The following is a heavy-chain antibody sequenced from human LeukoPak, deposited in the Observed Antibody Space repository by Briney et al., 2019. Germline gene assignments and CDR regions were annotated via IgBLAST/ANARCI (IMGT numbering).Heavy chain of an antibody. Sequence: PGGSLRLSCAASGFTFSDYYMSWIRQAPGKGLEWVSYISSSCSTIYYADSVKGRFTISRDNAKNSLYLQMNSLRAEDTAVYYCARVEDGGYDLYYFDYWGQGTLVTVSS. J-gene: IGHJ4*02. CDR1: GFTFSDYY. D-gene: IGHD5-12*01. CDR3: ARVEDGGYDLYYFDY. CDR2: ISSSCSTI. V-gene: IGHV3-11*04.